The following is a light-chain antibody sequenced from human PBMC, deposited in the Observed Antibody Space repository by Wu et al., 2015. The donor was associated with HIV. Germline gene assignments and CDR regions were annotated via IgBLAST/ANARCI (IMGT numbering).Light chain of an antibody. CDR2: GAS. V-gene: IGKV3-20*01. CDR1: QSVRGTL. J-gene: IGKJ1*01. Sequence: EIVMTQSPATLSVSPGERATLSCRASQSVRGTLLAWYRQKPGQAPRLLIYGASSRATGIPDRFSDSGSGTDFTLTISRLEPEDFTVYYCQQYGSSPRTFGQGTKVEIK. CDR3: QQYGSSPRT.